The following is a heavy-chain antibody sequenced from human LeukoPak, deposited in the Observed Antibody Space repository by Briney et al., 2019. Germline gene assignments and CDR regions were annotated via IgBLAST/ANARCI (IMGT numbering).Heavy chain of an antibody. V-gene: IGHV1-2*02. D-gene: IGHD3-9*01. J-gene: IGHJ4*02. CDR1: GYTFTGYY. CDR2: INPNSGGT. Sequence: GASVKVSCKASGYTFTGYYMHWVRQAPGQGLEWMGWINPNSGGTNYAQKLQGRVTMTTDTSTSTAYMELRSLRSDGTAVYYCARVKADYDILTDDYWGQGTLVTVSS. CDR3: ARVKADYDILTDDY.